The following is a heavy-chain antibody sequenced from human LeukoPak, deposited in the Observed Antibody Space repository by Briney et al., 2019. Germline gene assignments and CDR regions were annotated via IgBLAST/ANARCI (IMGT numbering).Heavy chain of an antibody. D-gene: IGHD7-27*01. CDR3: ARSLGISGPVDY. CDR1: GFTFSSYS. J-gene: IGHJ4*02. Sequence: GGSLRLSCVASGFTFSSYSMSWVRQAPGKGLEWVSSISSSSSYIYYADSVKGRFTISRDNAKNSLYLQMNSLRAEDTAVYYCARSLGISGPVDYWGQGTLVTVSS. CDR2: ISSSSSYI. V-gene: IGHV3-21*01.